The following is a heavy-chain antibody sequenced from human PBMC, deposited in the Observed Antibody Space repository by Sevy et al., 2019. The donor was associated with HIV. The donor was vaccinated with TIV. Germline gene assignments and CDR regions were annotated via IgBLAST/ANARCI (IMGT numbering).Heavy chain of an antibody. D-gene: IGHD6-6*01. CDR3: ARHSIAARSWYFDL. V-gene: IGHV4-59*01. Sequence: SETLSLTCTVSGASISNYYWSWIRQPPGKGLEWIAYLYYGGRTNYNPSLKSRVTISVDKSKNQFSLKLISVTAADTAVYYCARHSIAARSWYFDLWGRDTLVTVSS. J-gene: IGHJ2*01. CDR2: LYYGGRT. CDR1: GASISNYY.